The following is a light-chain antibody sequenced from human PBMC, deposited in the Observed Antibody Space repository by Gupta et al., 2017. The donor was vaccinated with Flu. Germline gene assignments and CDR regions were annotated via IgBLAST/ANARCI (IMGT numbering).Light chain of an antibody. J-gene: IGLJ2*01. CDR2: ANI. V-gene: IGLV1-44*01. CDR1: SSNIATNG. CDR3: AVWDDSLAGVI. Sequence: HSVVTQPPSASGTPGQRVTISCSGSSSNIATNGVNWYRQRPKAAPKLLIYANIERPSGVPDRISGSKSGTSASLAISGLQIEDEADYYCAVWDDSLAGVIFGSGTRLTVL.